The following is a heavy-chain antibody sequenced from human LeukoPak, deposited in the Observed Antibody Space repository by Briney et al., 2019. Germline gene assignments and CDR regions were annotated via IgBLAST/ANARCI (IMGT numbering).Heavy chain of an antibody. D-gene: IGHD3-22*01. Sequence: ASVKVSCKASGYTFTNYDINWVRQATGQGLEWMGWINPNSGGTNYAQKFQGRVTMTRDTSISTAYMELSRLRSEDTAVYYFARSFGYDSSGYYHGGGDYWGQGTLVTVSS. CDR1: GYTFTNYD. CDR3: ARSFGYDSSGYYHGGGDY. J-gene: IGHJ4*02. V-gene: IGHV1-2*02. CDR2: INPNSGGT.